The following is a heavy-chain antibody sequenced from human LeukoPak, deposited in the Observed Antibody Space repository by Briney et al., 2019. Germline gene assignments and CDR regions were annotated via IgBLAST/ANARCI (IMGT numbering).Heavy chain of an antibody. Sequence: PGGSLRLSCAASGFSFSNYWMTWVRQAPGKGLEWVSYISSSSSTIYYADSVKGRFTISRDNAKNSLYLQMNSLRAEDTAVYYCARGWYAELSWGQGTLVTVSS. D-gene: IGHD1-7*01. J-gene: IGHJ4*02. CDR1: GFSFSNYW. V-gene: IGHV3-48*04. CDR3: ARGWYAELS. CDR2: ISSSSSTI.